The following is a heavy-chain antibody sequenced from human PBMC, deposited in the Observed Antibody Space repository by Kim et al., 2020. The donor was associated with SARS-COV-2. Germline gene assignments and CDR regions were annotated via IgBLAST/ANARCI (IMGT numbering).Heavy chain of an antibody. CDR3: ARQSKWDVQVRWDYFCNGMDV. CDR1: GYSFSSYW. V-gene: IGHV5-51*01. Sequence: GESLKISCKGFGYSFSSYWIAWVRQMPGKGMEWMGIIYPGDADTRYSPSFQGQVTISADKSIGIAYLQWSSLKASDTAIYYCARQSKWDVQVRWDYFCNGMDVWGPGTTVTVSS. D-gene: IGHD1-26*01. J-gene: IGHJ6*02. CDR2: IYPGDADT.